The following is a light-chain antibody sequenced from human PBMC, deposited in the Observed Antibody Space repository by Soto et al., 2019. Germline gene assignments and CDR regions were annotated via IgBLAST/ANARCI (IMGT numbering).Light chain of an antibody. CDR1: QSVSSSY. J-gene: IGKJ2*01. Sequence: EIVLTQSPGTLSLSPGERATLSCRASQSVSSSYLAWYQQKPGQAPRLLIYGASSRATGIPNWFSGSGSGTDFTLTISRLEPEDFAVYYCQQYGSLPYTFGPGTMLEMK. CDR2: GAS. CDR3: QQYGSLPYT. V-gene: IGKV3-20*01.